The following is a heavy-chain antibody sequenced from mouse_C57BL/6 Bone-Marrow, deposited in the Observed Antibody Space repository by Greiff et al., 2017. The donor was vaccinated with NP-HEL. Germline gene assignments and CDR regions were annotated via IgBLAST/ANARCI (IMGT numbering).Heavy chain of an antibody. J-gene: IGHJ4*01. D-gene: IGHD1-1*01. CDR2: IYPGGGDT. CDR3: ERGDSGNSRCGYAMDY. Sequence: VHLVESGAELVKPGASVKISCKASGYAFSSYWMNWVKERPGKGLEWIGQIYPGGGDTKYNEKFKGKATLTADKSSSTAYMQVSSLTSEDSAVYFCERGDSGNSRCGYAMDYWGQGTSVTVSS. CDR1: GYAFSSYW. V-gene: IGHV1-80*01.